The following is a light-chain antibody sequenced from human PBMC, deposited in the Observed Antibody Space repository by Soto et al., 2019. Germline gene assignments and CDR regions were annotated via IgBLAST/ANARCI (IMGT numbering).Light chain of an antibody. CDR3: QHCNSHPFT. CDR1: QGISSY. V-gene: IGKV1-8*01. Sequence: AIRMSQSPSSFSASTGDIVPITCGASQGISSYSACYQHKLRKAPKLLIYAASTLQSGDPSRFSGSASGTVSPLTSSCLQSEDLATYYCQHCNSHPFTLGQGTRLEIK. CDR2: AAS. J-gene: IGKJ5*01.